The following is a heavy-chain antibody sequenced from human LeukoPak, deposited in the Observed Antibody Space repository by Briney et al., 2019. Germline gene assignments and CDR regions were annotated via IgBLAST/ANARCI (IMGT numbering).Heavy chain of an antibody. J-gene: IGHJ5*02. Sequence: PSQTLSLTCTVSGGSISSGDSYWSWIRQPPGKGLEWIGYIYYSGSTYYNPSLKSRVTISVDTSKNQFSLKLSSVTAADTAVYYCARWGGGNWFDPWGQGTLVTVSS. CDR3: ARWGGGNWFDP. CDR2: IYYSGST. CDR1: GGSISSGDSY. D-gene: IGHD3-16*01. V-gene: IGHV4-30-4*01.